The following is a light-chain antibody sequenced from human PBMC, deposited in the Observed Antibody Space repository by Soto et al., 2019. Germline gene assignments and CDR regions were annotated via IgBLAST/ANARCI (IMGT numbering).Light chain of an antibody. CDR1: QAIRDD. CDR2: AAS. CDR3: LQDHSSWT. Sequence: AIQMTQSPSSLSASVGDRVSITCRASQAIRDDLGWYQKKPGKAPKLLIFAASRLERGVPSRFSGSGSGTDFTLTISSLQPEDFATYYCLQDHSSWTFGQGTKVE. J-gene: IGKJ1*01. V-gene: IGKV1-6*01.